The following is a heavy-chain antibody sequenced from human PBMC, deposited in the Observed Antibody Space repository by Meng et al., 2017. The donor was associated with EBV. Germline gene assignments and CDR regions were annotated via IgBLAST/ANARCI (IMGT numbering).Heavy chain of an antibody. V-gene: IGHV3-11*01. D-gene: IGHD5-18*01. CDR2: ISSSGSTI. CDR3: ATEWIRASGYFDL. Sequence: QVQLGVSGGGLVKPGGSLRPSWAASGFTLSDYYMRWIRQAPGKGLEWVSYISSSGSTIYYADSVKGRFTISRDNAKNSLYLQMNSLRAEDTAVYYCATEWIRASGYFDLWGRGTLVTVSS. J-gene: IGHJ2*01. CDR1: GFTLSDYY.